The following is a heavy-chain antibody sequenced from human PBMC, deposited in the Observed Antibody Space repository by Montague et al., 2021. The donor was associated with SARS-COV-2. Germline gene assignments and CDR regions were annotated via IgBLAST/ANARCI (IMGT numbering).Heavy chain of an antibody. CDR1: SGSTSSHY. J-gene: IGHJ5*02. Sequence: SETLSLTCTVSSGSTSSHYWSWIRQPPGKGLEWIGYVNYGGSTNYNPSLKSRVSISLDTSKNQFSLRLNSVTAADTAVYYCARAVTTGIDWFDPWGQGTLVIAS. V-gene: IGHV4-59*11. CDR3: ARAVTTGIDWFDP. CDR2: VNYGGST. D-gene: IGHD4-17*01.